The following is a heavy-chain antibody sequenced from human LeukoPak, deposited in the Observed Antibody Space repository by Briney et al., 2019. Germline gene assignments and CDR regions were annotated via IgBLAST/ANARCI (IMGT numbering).Heavy chain of an antibody. Sequence: PSETLSLTCTVSGGSISSSSYYRGWIRQPPGKELEWLGSIYYSGSTYYNPSLKSRVTISVDTSKNQFSLKLSAVTAADTAVYYCARRAGSYFDYWGQGTLVTVSS. J-gene: IGHJ4*02. CDR1: GGSISSSSYY. D-gene: IGHD3-10*01. V-gene: IGHV4-39*01. CDR2: IYYSGST. CDR3: ARRAGSYFDY.